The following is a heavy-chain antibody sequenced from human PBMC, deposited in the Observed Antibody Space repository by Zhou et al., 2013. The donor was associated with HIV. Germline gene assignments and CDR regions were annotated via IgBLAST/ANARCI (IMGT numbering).Heavy chain of an antibody. D-gene: IGHD3-22*01. J-gene: IGHJ5*02. V-gene: IGHV1-2*02. CDR2: INPNNGDT. CDR1: GYTFTGYY. CDR3: ARVGSHDSSGPRGGWFDP. Sequence: QVQLVQSGAEVKKPGASVKVSCKASGYTFTGYYIHWVRQAPGQGLEWMGWINPNNGDTIYAQKFQGRVTMTRDTSISTAYMELSRLRSDDTAVYYCARVGSHDSSGPRGGWFDPWGQGTLVTVSS.